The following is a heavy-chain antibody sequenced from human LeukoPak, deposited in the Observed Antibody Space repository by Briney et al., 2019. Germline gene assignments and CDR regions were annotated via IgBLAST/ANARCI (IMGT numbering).Heavy chain of an antibody. Sequence: GGSLRLSCAASGFTFSSYAMGWVRQAPGKGLEWVSSISSSSSYIYYADSVKGRFTISRDNAKNSLYLQMNSLRAEDTAVYYCARSRSIAVAGTTKKYYFDYWGQGTLVTVSS. CDR2: ISSSSSYI. D-gene: IGHD6-19*01. V-gene: IGHV3-21*01. CDR1: GFTFSSYA. J-gene: IGHJ4*02. CDR3: ARSRSIAVAGTTKKYYFDY.